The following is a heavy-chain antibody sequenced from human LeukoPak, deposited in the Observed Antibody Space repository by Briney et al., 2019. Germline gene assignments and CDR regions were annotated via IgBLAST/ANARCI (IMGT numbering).Heavy chain of an antibody. Sequence: HPGGSLRLSCAASGFKFTNYEMHWVRQTPGEGLEWLFYISTSGSIIYYADSVQGRFTISRDNAMNSLFLQMNSLRAEDTGVYYCARGAMGFDYWGRGTLVTVAP. CDR1: GFKFTNYE. CDR2: ISTSGSII. D-gene: IGHD1-26*01. J-gene: IGHJ4*02. V-gene: IGHV3-48*03. CDR3: ARGAMGFDY.